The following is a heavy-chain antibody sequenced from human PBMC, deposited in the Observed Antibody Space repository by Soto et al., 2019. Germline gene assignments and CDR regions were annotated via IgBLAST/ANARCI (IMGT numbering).Heavy chain of an antibody. V-gene: IGHV3-30*18. CDR3: AKDKVITMVRGVIRNAFDY. CDR1: GFTFSSYG. Sequence: GGSLRLSCAASGFTFSSYGMHWVRQAPGKGLEWVAVISYDGSNKYYADSVKGRFTISRDNSKNTQYLQMNSLRAEDTAVYYCAKDKVITMVRGVIRNAFDYWGQGTLVTVSS. J-gene: IGHJ4*02. D-gene: IGHD3-10*01. CDR2: ISYDGSNK.